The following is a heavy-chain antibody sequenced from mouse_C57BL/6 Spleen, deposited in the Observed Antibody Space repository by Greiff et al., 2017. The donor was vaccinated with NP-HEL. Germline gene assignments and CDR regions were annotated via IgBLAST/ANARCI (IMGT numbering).Heavy chain of an antibody. CDR2: INPSSGYT. CDR1: GYTFTSYT. V-gene: IGHV1-4*01. J-gene: IGHJ1*03. Sequence: QVQLQQSGAELARPGASVKMSCKASGYTFTSYTMHWVNQRPGQGLEWIGYINPSSGYTKYNQNFKDKATLTADKSSSTAYMHLSSLTSEDSAVYYCARSPGYFDVWGTGTTVTVSS. CDR3: ARSPGYFDV.